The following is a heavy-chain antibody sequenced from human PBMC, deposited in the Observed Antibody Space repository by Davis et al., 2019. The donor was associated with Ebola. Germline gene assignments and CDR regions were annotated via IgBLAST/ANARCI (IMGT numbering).Heavy chain of an antibody. CDR3: ARESIYGDSVDFDY. CDR1: GYTFTNYY. J-gene: IGHJ4*02. CDR2: INPSGGST. Sequence: ASVKVSCKASGYTFTNYYMHWVRQAPGQGLEWMGIINPSGGSTTYAQTFQGRVTMTRDTSTSTVYMELSSLRSEDTAVFYCARESIYGDSVDFDYWGQGTLVIVSS. V-gene: IGHV1-46*01. D-gene: IGHD4-17*01.